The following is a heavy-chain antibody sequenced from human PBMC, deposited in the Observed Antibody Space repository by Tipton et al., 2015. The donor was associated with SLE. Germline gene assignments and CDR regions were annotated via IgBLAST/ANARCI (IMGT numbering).Heavy chain of an antibody. CDR1: GYTFINYY. V-gene: IGHV1-46*01. CDR2: IHPSDDGT. Sequence: QLVQSGPEVKTPGASVKLSCKASGYTFINYYIHWVRQAPGQGLEWMGIIHPSDDGTAYAQKFQGRVTMTSDTSTSTVYMELSSLTSEDMAVYFCAREVESTDYWGQGTLVTVSS. J-gene: IGHJ4*02. D-gene: IGHD1-26*01. CDR3: AREVESTDY.